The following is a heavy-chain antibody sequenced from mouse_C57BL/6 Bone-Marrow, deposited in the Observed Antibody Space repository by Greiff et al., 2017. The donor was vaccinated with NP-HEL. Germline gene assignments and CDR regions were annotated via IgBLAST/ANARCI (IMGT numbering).Heavy chain of an antibody. J-gene: IGHJ2*01. CDR3: AGHYYGSSLYFDY. CDR2: ISNGGGST. Sequence: EVQVVESGGGLVQPGGSLKLSCAASGFTFSDYYMYWVRQTPEKRLEWVAYISNGGGSTYYPDTVKGRFTISRDNAKNTLYLQMSRLKSEDTAMYYCAGHYYGSSLYFDYWGQGTTLTVSS. D-gene: IGHD1-1*01. V-gene: IGHV5-12*01. CDR1: GFTFSDYY.